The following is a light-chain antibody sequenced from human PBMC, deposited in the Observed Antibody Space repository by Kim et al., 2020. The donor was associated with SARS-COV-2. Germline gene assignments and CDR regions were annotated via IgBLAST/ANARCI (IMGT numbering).Light chain of an antibody. J-gene: IGLJ1*01. Sequence: QSVLTQPPSVSGAPGQRVTISCTGSSSNIGAGYDVHWYQQLPGTAPKLLIYGNSNRPSGVPDQFSGSKSGTSASLAITGLQAEDEADYYCQSYDSSSNYVFGTGTKVTVL. V-gene: IGLV1-40*01. CDR2: GNS. CDR1: SSNIGAGYD. CDR3: QSYDSSSNYV.